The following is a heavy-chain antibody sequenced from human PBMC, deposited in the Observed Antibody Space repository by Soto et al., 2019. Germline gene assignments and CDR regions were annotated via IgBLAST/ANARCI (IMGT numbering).Heavy chain of an antibody. J-gene: IGHJ4*02. V-gene: IGHV1-69*02. Sequence: QVQLVQSGAEVKKPGSSVKVSCKASGGTFSSYTISWVRQAPGQGLEWMGRIIPILGIANYAQKFQGRVTIPADKSTRTPYMEWSSLRSEDTAVYYWAGGVRAGYSGSAPGSMAYWGQGPLVTVSS. CDR1: GGTFSSYT. CDR2: IIPILGIA. D-gene: IGHD5-12*01. CDR3: AGGVRAGYSGSAPGSMAY.